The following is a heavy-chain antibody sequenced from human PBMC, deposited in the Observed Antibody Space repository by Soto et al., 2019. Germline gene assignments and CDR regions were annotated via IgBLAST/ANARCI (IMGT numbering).Heavy chain of an antibody. CDR3: ARISGYYDILTGYYNWFDP. J-gene: IGHJ5*02. CDR2: INHSGST. V-gene: IGHV4-34*01. CDR1: GGSFSGYY. Sequence: PSETLSLTXAVYGGSFSGYYWSWIRQPPGKGLEWIGEINHSGSTNYNPSLKSRVTISVDTSKNQFSLKLSSVTAADTAVYYCARISGYYDILTGYYNWFDPWGQGTLVTVSS. D-gene: IGHD3-9*01.